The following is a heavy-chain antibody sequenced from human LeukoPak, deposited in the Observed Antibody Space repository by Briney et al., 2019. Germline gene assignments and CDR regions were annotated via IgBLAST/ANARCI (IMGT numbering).Heavy chain of an antibody. CDR3: ARVSGSYLDY. CDR1: GGSISSYY. Sequence: SETLSLTCTVSGGSISSYYWSWIRQPPGKGLEWIGYIYYSGSTNYSPSLKSRVTISVDTSKNQFSLKLSSVTAADTAVYYCARVSGSYLDYWGQGTLVTVSS. J-gene: IGHJ4*02. D-gene: IGHD1-26*01. CDR2: IYYSGST. V-gene: IGHV4-59*01.